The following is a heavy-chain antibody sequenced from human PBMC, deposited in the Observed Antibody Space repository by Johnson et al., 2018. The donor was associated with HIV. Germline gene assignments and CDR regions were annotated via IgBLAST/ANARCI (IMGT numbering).Heavy chain of an antibody. CDR1: GFTFSDYY. CDR3: TTGWYVGSDFPNVLDF. V-gene: IGHV3-11*01. CDR2: ISSRGGST. D-gene: IGHD5-12*01. J-gene: IGHJ3*01. Sequence: QVQLVESGGGLVQPGRSLRLSCAASGFTFSDYYMSWIRQAPGKGLEWVSYISSRGGSTYYADSVKGRFTISSDNSKNTLYLKMNSLRAEDTAVYYCTTGWYVGSDFPNVLDFWGQGQMVTVSS.